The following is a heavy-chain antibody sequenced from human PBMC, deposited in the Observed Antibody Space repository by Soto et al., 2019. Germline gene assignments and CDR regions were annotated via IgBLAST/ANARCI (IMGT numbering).Heavy chain of an antibody. D-gene: IGHD2-2*01. CDR1: GGTFSRYP. CDR2: IIPISGTA. CDR3: ARERSVGYCSTTTCPRPFYYFGMGV. V-gene: IGHV1-69*01. Sequence: QVQLVQSGAEVKKPGSSVKVSCKASGGTFSRYPISWVRQAPGQGLEWMVGIIPISGTADYAPKFQGRVTITADESTSTGYMELRSLTSEDTAVYYCARERSVGYCSTTTCPRPFYYFGMGVWGQGTTVTVSS. J-gene: IGHJ6*02.